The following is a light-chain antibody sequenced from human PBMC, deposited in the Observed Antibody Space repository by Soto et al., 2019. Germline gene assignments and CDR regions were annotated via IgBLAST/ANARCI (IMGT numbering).Light chain of an antibody. Sequence: DSQMTPSPSSRSGSGGDRVTSTCRASRSISSYLNWYQQKHGKAPKLLISAAPSLHSGVPSRFSGSGSGTDFTLTISSLQPEDFATYYCPPSYSTPPWTFGQGTKVDIK. J-gene: IGKJ1*01. CDR3: PPSYSTPPWT. CDR1: RSISSY. V-gene: IGKV1-39*01. CDR2: AAP.